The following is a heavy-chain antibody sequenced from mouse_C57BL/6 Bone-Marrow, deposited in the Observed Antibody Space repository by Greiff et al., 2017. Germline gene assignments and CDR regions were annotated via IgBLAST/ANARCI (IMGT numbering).Heavy chain of an antibody. CDR2: IHPNSGST. V-gene: IGHV1-64*01. J-gene: IGHJ3*01. CDR3: ASRYYGSRAWFAY. CDR1: GYTFTSYW. Sequence: VQLQQPGAELVKPGASVKLSCKASGYTFTSYWMHWVKQRPGQGLEWIGMIHPNSGSTNYNEKFKSKATLTVDKSSSTAYMQLSSLTSEDSAVYYCASRYYGSRAWFAYWGQGTLVTVSA. D-gene: IGHD1-1*01.